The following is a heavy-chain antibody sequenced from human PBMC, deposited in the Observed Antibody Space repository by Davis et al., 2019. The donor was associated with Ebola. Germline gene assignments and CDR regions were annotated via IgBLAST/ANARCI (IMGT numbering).Heavy chain of an antibody. J-gene: IGHJ4*02. CDR2: ISSSSSYI. CDR1: GFTFSSYS. V-gene: IGHV3-21*04. Sequence: GESLKISCAASGFTFSSYSMNWVRQAPGKGLEWVSSISSSSSYIYYADSVKGRFTISRDNAKNSLYLQMNSLRAEDTALYYCAKDMVTAAGILDYWGQGTLVTVSS. D-gene: IGHD6-13*01. CDR3: AKDMVTAAGILDY.